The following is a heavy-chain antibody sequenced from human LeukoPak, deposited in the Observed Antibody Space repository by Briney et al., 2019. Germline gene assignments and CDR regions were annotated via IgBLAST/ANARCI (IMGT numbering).Heavy chain of an antibody. CDR2: ISSSSSYI. CDR3: ARFSPYYYGSGSSYYYYYGMDV. Sequence: GGSLRLSCATSGFTFSDYTMNWVRQAPGKGLEWVSSISSSSSYIYYADSVKGRFTISRDNAKNSLYLQMNGLRAEDTAVYYCARFSPYYYGSGSSYYYYYGMDVWGQGTTVTVSS. V-gene: IGHV3-21*01. CDR1: GFTFSDYT. D-gene: IGHD3-10*01. J-gene: IGHJ6*02.